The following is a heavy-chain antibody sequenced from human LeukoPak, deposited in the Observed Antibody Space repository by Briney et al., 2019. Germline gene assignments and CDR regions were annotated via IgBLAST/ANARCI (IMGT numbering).Heavy chain of an antibody. V-gene: IGHV4-59*01. CDR2: IYYSGST. CDR3: VRQHYYDSSGYSPFFDY. D-gene: IGHD3-22*01. Sequence: SETLSLTCTVSGGSLSSYYWSWIRQPPGKGLEWIGYIYYSGSTNYNPSLKSRVTISVDTSKNQFSLKLSSVTAADTAVYYCVRQHYYDSSGYSPFFDYWGQGTLVTVSS. J-gene: IGHJ4*02. CDR1: GGSLSSYY.